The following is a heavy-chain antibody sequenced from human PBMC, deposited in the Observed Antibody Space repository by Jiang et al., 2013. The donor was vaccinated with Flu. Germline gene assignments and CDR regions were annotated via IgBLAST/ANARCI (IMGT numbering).Heavy chain of an antibody. CDR2: SGGST. J-gene: IGHJ5*02. D-gene: IGHD6-13*01. V-gene: IGHV1-46*01. Sequence: SGGSTSYAQKFQGRVTMTRDTSTSTVYMELSSLRSEDTAVYYCATTDPGIAAAGTRPDWFDPWGQGTLVTVSS. CDR3: ATTDPGIAAAGTRPDWFDP.